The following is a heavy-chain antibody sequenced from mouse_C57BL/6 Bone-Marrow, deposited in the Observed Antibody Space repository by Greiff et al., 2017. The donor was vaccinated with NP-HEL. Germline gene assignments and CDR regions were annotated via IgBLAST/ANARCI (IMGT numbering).Heavy chain of an antibody. Sequence: EVQLVESGGGLVKPGGSLKLSCAASGFTFSSYAMSWVRQTPEKRLEWVATISDGGSYTYYPDNVKGRFTISRDNAKNNLYLQMSHLKSEDTAMYYCARDVGYYGRSWYFDVWGTGTTVTVSS. V-gene: IGHV5-4*01. CDR1: GFTFSSYA. CDR2: ISDGGSYT. CDR3: ARDVGYYGRSWYFDV. J-gene: IGHJ1*03. D-gene: IGHD1-1*01.